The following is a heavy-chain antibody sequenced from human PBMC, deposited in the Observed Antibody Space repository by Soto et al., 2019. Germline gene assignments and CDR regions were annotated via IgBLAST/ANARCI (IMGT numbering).Heavy chain of an antibody. CDR1: VFTFNSYG. V-gene: IGHV3-30*18. CDR2: ISYDGSNK. D-gene: IGHD4-4*01. CDR3: AKGTTVTPYYYYYGMDV. Sequence: PGWSLRLSCASSVFTFNSYGMHWVRQAPGKGLEWVAVISYDGSNKYYADSVKGRFTISRDNSKNTLYLQMNSLRAEDTAVYYCAKGTTVTPYYYYYGMDVWGQGTTVTVSS. J-gene: IGHJ6*02.